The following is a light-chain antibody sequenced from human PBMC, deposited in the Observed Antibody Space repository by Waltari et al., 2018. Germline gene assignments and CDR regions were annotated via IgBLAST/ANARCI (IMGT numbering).Light chain of an antibody. Sequence: EIVLTQPPGTLPLPSGERATPPCRASQSVSRALPWYQQKHGQAPRLLIYGTSNRATGIPDRFSSSGSGTDFSLTISRLEPEDVAVYFCQHYVRLPATFGQGTKVEIK. CDR2: GTS. CDR3: QHYVRLPAT. J-gene: IGKJ1*01. V-gene: IGKV3-20*01. CDR1: QSVSRA.